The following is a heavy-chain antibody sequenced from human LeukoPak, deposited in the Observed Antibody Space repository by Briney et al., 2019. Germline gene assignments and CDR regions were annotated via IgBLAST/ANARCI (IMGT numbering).Heavy chain of an antibody. CDR3: ALRSRRKGFQH. CDR1: GYTFTSYY. Sequence: ASVKVSCKASGYTFTSYYMHWVRQATGQGLEWMGWMNPNSGNTGYAQKFQGRVTMTRNTSISTAYMELSSLRSEDTAVYYCALRSRRKGFQHWGQGTLVTVSS. J-gene: IGHJ1*01. D-gene: IGHD4-17*01. CDR2: MNPNSGNT. V-gene: IGHV1-8*02.